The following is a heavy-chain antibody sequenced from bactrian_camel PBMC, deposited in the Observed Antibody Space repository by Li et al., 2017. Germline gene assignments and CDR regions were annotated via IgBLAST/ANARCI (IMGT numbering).Heavy chain of an antibody. CDR3: AAEYNDGRCRGRYGF. J-gene: IGHJ4*01. Sequence: QVQLVESGGGSVQAGESLRLSCVASGFAGSNLYMAWFRQAPGKEREGVAAIDHAGSATYTYAVQGRFTISKDSAKNTLYLQMNNLKPEDTAMYYCAAEYNDGRCRGRYGFWGRGTQVTVS. CDR2: IDHAGSA. V-gene: IGHV3S53*01. CDR1: GFAGSNLY.